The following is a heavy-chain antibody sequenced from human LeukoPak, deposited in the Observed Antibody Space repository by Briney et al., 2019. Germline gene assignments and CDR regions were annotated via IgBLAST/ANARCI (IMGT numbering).Heavy chain of an antibody. V-gene: IGHV4-59*01. CDR3: ARGHYGLDP. CDR1: GGSTSSYY. CDR2: IYYSGDT. Sequence: PSETLSLTCTVSGGSTSSYYWSWIRQPPGKGLEWIAYIYYSGDTNYNPSLKSRVTISLDTSKNQVSLKVSSVTAADTAVYYCARGHYGLDPWGQGTLVTVSS. J-gene: IGHJ5*02. D-gene: IGHD3-10*01.